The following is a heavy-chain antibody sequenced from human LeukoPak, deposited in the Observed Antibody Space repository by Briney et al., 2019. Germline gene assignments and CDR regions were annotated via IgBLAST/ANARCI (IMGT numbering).Heavy chain of an antibody. CDR1: GYTFTGCY. CDR2: INPNSGGT. V-gene: IGHV1-2*02. CDR3: ARVKNYYDSSGPSSH. D-gene: IGHD3-22*01. J-gene: IGHJ4*02. Sequence: GASVKVSCKASGYTFTGCYMHWVRQAPGQGLEWMGWINPNSGGTNYAQKFQGRVTMTRDTSISTAYMELSRLRSDDTAVYYCARVKNYYDSSGPSSHWGQGTLVTVSS.